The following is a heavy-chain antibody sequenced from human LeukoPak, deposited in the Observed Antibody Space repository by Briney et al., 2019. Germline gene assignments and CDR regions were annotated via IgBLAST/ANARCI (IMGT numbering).Heavy chain of an antibody. CDR1: GFTVITND. CDR2: LYSDGNT. J-gene: IGHJ4*02. Sequence: GGPLRLSCVASGFTVITNDMTWVRQAPGKGLEWVSVLYSDGNTKYADSVQGRFTISRDNSKNTLYLEMNSLSPDDTAVYYCARGVEPLAANTLAYWGQGTLVTVSS. V-gene: IGHV3-53*01. D-gene: IGHD1-14*01. CDR3: ARGVEPLAANTLAY.